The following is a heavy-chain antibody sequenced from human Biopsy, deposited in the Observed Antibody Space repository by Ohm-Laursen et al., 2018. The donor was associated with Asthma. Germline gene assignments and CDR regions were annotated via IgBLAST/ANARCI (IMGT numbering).Heavy chain of an antibody. Sequence: SETLSLTCSVSGASVSTPNYWAWIRQLPGKRLEWVGSVYYTGNTYYNQSLKSRLSLSVDTSRSQFSLRLRSVTAADTAVYFCARASVAASSNWFDPWGQGTLVTVSS. J-gene: IGHJ5*02. D-gene: IGHD6-19*01. CDR2: VYYTGNT. CDR1: GASVSTPNY. CDR3: ARASVAASSNWFDP. V-gene: IGHV4-38-2*02.